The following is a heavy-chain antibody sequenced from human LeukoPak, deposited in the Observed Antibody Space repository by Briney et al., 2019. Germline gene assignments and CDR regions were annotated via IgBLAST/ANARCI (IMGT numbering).Heavy chain of an antibody. CDR2: ISYDGRNK. D-gene: IGHD2-15*01. CDR3: AKTPGYCSGGSCYSN. Sequence: GGSLRLSCAASGFTFSSYGMHWVRQAPGKGLEWVAVISYDGRNKYYADSVKGRFTISRDNSKNTLYLQMNSLRAEDTAVYYCAKTPGYCSGGSCYSNWGQGTLVTVSS. V-gene: IGHV3-30*18. J-gene: IGHJ4*02. CDR1: GFTFSSYG.